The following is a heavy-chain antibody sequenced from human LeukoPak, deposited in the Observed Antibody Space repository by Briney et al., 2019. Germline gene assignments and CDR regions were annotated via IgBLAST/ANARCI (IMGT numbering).Heavy chain of an antibody. V-gene: IGHV3-43*01. CDR1: GFTFDDYT. CDR3: AEETRVGGARIFDY. D-gene: IGHD3-16*01. CDR2: ISWVGSST. J-gene: IGHJ4*02. Sequence: GGSLRLSCAASGFTFDDYTMHWVRQAPGKGLEWVSLISWVGSSTYYVDSVKGRFTISRDNSKNSLYLQMNSLRTEDTALYCCAEETRVGGARIFDYWGQGTLVTVSS.